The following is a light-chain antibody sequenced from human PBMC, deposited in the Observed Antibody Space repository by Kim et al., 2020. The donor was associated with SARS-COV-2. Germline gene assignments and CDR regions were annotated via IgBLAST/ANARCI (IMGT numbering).Light chain of an antibody. V-gene: IGLV2-14*03. CDR1: SSDVGGYNY. CDR3: SSYTSSSAL. J-gene: IGLJ2*01. Sequence: PGQSITISCTGTSSDVGGYNYVSRYQQTPGKATNLMSYDVSNRPSGVSNRFSGSKSGNTASLTISGHQAEDEADYYCSSYTSSSALFGGGTQLTVL. CDR2: DVS.